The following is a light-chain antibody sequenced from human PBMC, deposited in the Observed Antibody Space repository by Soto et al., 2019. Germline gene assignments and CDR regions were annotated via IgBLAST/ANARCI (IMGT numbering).Light chain of an antibody. CDR1: HSRSRY. CDR3: QQRYSTTRT. Sequence: DIQMNQSPSSLSASVGDRVTITCRASHSRSRYLNWYQQKTGKARKXLIYAASSLQTGVPSRFSEIVSGTDFSLNLRGLKPDDGSTDDGQQRYSTTRTFFQGTKVEIK. CDR2: AAS. J-gene: IGKJ1*01. V-gene: IGKV1-39*01.